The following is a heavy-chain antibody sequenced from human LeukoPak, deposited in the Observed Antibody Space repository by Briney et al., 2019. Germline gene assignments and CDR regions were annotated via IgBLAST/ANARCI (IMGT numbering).Heavy chain of an antibody. D-gene: IGHD6-13*01. CDR3: ARDRAAGRGLYYYYYYMDV. V-gene: IGHV3-48*03. J-gene: IGHJ6*03. CDR2: ISSSGSTI. CDR1: GFTFSSYE. Sequence: PGGSLRLSCAASGFTFSSYEMNWVRQAPGKGLEWVSYISSSGSTIYYADSVKGRFTISRDNAKNSLYLQMNSLRAEDTAVYYCARDRAAGRGLYYYYYYMDVWGKGTTVTVSS.